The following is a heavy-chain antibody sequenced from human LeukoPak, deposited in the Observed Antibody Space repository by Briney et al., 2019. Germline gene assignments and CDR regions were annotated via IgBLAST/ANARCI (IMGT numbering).Heavy chain of an antibody. CDR3: ARGPDYYDSSGPDAFDI. V-gene: IGHV4-34*01. D-gene: IGHD3-22*01. Sequence: PSETPSLTCAVYGGSFSGYYWSWIRQPPGKGLEWIGEINHSGSTNYNPSLKSRVTISVDTSKNQFSLKLSSVTAADTAVYYCARGPDYYDSSGPDAFDIWGQGTMVTVSS. J-gene: IGHJ3*02. CDR2: INHSGST. CDR1: GGSFSGYY.